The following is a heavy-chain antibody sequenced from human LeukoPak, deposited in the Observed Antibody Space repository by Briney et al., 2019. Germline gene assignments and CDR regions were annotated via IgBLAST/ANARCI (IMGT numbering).Heavy chain of an antibody. CDR1: GFTFSSHS. CDR3: ARDPSGYDQYYFDY. V-gene: IGHV3-21*01. Sequence: PGGSLRLSCAASGFTFSSHSMNWVRQAPGKGLEWVSSISSSSSYIYYADSVKGRFTISRDNAKNSLYLQMNSLRAEDTAVYYCARDPSGYDQYYFDYWGQGTLVTVSS. J-gene: IGHJ4*02. CDR2: ISSSSSYI. D-gene: IGHD5-12*01.